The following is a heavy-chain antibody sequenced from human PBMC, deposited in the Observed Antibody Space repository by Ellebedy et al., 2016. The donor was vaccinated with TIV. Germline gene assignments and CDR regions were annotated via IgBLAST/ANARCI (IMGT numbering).Heavy chain of an antibody. CDR3: ARLDYYDTSGYYY. CDR1: GGSISSYY. CDR2: INHSGST. D-gene: IGHD3-22*01. V-gene: IGHV4-34*01. Sequence: SETLSLTXTVSGGSISSYYWSWIRQPPGKGLEWIGEINHSGSTNYNPSLKSRVTISVGRSKNQFSLKLNSLTAADTAAYYCARLDYYDTSGYYYWGQGALVTVSS. J-gene: IGHJ4*02.